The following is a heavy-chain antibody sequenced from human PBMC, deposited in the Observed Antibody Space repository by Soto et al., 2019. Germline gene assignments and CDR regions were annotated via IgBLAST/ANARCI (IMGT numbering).Heavy chain of an antibody. D-gene: IGHD4-17*01. CDR3: ARGATVTQYDY. Sequence: SETLSLTCTVSGVSVSSGSFYWAWIRQPPGKGLEWIGFGSYSGTTSYKPSLKSRVTISVDTSRSQISLKVTSLTAADTAVYYCARGATVTQYDYWGQGTLVTVSS. V-gene: IGHV4-61*01. CDR1: GVSVSSGSFY. CDR2: GSYSGTT. J-gene: IGHJ4*02.